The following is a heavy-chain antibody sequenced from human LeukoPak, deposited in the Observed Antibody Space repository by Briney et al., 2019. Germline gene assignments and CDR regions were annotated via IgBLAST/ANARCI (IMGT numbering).Heavy chain of an antibody. CDR1: GYTFTSYY. D-gene: IGHD3-22*01. J-gene: IGHJ4*02. CDR2: INPSGGST. CDR3: ARDRPYYDSSGYYPTNDFDY. V-gene: IGHV1-46*01. Sequence: ASVKVSCKASGYTFTSYYMHWVRQAPGQGLEWMGIINPSGGSTSYAQKFQGRVTMTRDMSTSTVYMELSSLRSEDTAVYYCARDRPYYDSSGYYPTNDFDYWGQGTLVTVSS.